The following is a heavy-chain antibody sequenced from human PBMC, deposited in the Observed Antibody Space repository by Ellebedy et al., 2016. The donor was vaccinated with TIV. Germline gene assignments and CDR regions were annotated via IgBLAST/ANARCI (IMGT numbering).Heavy chain of an antibody. CDR1: GGSFSGYY. J-gene: IGHJ4*02. V-gene: IGHV4-34*01. D-gene: IGHD2-2*01. Sequence: GSLRLXXAVYGGSFSGYYWSWIRQPPGKGLEWIGEINHSGSTNYNPSLKSRVTISVDTSKNQFSLKLSSVTAADTAVYYCAATKTVVPAAMSNWGQGTLVTVSS. CDR3: AATKTVVPAAMSN. CDR2: INHSGST.